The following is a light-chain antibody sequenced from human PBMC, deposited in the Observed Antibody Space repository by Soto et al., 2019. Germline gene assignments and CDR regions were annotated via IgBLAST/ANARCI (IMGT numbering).Light chain of an antibody. CDR3: PSYDSSLSGWV. J-gene: IGLJ2*01. Sequence: QSVLTQPPSVSGAPGQRVTISCTESSSNIGAGYDVHWYQQLPGTAPKLLIYGNSNRPSGVPDRFSGSKSGTSASLAITGLQAEDEADYYCPSYDSSLSGWVFGGGTQLTVL. CDR1: SSNIGAGYD. V-gene: IGLV1-40*01. CDR2: GNS.